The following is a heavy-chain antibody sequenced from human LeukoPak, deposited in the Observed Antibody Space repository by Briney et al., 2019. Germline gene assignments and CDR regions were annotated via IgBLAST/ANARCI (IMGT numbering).Heavy chain of an antibody. CDR2: INSGGSST. D-gene: IGHD2-8*01. CDR1: GFTFSSYA. CDR3: ARIPMDVRYYYGMDV. Sequence: GGSLRLSCAASGFTFSSYAMSWVRQAPGKGLVWVSRINSGGSSTSYADSVKGRFTISRDNAKNTLYLQMNSLRAEDTAVYYCARIPMDVRYYYGMDVWGQGTTVTVSS. J-gene: IGHJ6*02. V-gene: IGHV3-74*01.